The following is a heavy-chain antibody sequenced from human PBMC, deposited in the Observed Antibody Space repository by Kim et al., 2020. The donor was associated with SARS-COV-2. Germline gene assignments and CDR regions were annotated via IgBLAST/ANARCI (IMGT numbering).Heavy chain of an antibody. Sequence: GGSLRLSCAASGFTFSSYAMHWVRQAPGKGLEWVAVISYDGSNKYYADSVKGRFTISRDNSKNTLYLQMNSLRAEDTAVYYCARDISGDYDILTGYYTYYYGMDVWGQGTTVTVSS. CDR2: ISYDGSNK. D-gene: IGHD3-9*01. J-gene: IGHJ6*02. V-gene: IGHV3-30*04. CDR3: ARDISGDYDILTGYYTYYYGMDV. CDR1: GFTFSSYA.